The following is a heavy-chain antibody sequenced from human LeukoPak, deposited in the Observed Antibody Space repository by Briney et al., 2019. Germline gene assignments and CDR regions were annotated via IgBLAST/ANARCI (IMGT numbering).Heavy chain of an antibody. J-gene: IGHJ4*02. D-gene: IGHD6-13*01. V-gene: IGHV3-7*04. CDR1: GFTFSDYW. CDR3: TRAFSSWSDYFDY. Sequence: SGGSLRLSCKASGFTFSDYWMSWVRQAPGKGLEWVAIIKEDGSEKFYVGSVKGRFTISRDNAKNSLYLQMDNLRAEDTAVYYCTRAFSSWSDYFDYWGQGTLVTVSS. CDR2: IKEDGSEK.